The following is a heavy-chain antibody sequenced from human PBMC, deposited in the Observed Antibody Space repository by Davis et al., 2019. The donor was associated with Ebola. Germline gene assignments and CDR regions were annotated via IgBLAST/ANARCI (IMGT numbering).Heavy chain of an antibody. CDR1: GYTFTGYY. V-gene: IGHV1-2*02. CDR2: INPNSGGT. D-gene: IGHD5-24*01. J-gene: IGHJ4*02. Sequence: ASVKVSCTASGYTFTGYYMHWVRQAPGQGFEWMGWINPNSGGTNYAQKLQGRVTMTTDTSTSTAYMELRSLRSDDTAVYYCARVEEMATIWGYYFDYWGQGTLVTVSS. CDR3: ARVEEMATIWGYYFDY.